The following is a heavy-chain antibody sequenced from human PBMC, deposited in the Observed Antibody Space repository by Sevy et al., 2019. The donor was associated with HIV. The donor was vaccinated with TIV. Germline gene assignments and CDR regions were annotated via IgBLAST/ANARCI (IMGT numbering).Heavy chain of an antibody. Sequence: SETLSLTCTVSGGSISSDYWSWIQQPPGKELEWIGYIYYSGSTSYKPSLRGRVTISIDTSKNQFSLKLSSVTAADTAVYYCARAVGSLDESEFYFDDWGQGTLVTVSS. J-gene: IGHJ4*02. V-gene: IGHV4-59*01. CDR1: GGSISSDY. CDR2: IYYSGST. CDR3: ARAVGSLDESEFYFDD. D-gene: IGHD3-10*01.